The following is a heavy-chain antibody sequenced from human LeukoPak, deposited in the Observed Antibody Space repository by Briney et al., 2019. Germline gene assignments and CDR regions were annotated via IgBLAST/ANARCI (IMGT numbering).Heavy chain of an antibody. Sequence: GGSLRLSCAASGFTFSSYWMSWVRQAPGKGLEWVANIKQDGSGKYYVDSVKGRFTISRDNAKNSLYLQMNSLRAEDTAVYYCARDVANQDIVATINWFDPWGQGTLVTVSS. CDR3: ARDVANQDIVATINWFDP. V-gene: IGHV3-7*01. CDR2: IKQDGSGK. J-gene: IGHJ5*02. CDR1: GFTFSSYW. D-gene: IGHD5-12*01.